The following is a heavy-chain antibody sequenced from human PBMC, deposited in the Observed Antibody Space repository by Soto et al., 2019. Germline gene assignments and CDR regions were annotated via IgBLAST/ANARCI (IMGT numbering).Heavy chain of an antibody. CDR3: AAAGTSYYGLDV. J-gene: IGHJ6*02. Sequence: EVQLLESRGGLVQPGGSLRLSCEASGFTFSSYAMSWVRQAPGKGLEWVSAISGSGGSTYYADSVKGRFTISRDNSKNTLYLQMNSLRAEDTAVYYCAAAGTSYYGLDVWGQGTTVTVSS. D-gene: IGHD6-13*01. V-gene: IGHV3-23*01. CDR1: GFTFSSYA. CDR2: ISGSGGST.